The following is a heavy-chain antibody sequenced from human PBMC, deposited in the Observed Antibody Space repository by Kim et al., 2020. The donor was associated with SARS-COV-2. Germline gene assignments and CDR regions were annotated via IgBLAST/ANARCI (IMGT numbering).Heavy chain of an antibody. V-gene: IGHV4-31*03. CDR3: ARIPGGGLLWFGELSHNWFDP. J-gene: IGHJ5*02. CDR1: GGSISSGGYY. D-gene: IGHD3-10*01. CDR2: IYYSGRT. Sequence: SETLSLTCTVSGGSISSGGYYWSWIRQHPGEGLEWIGYIYYSGRTYYNPSLKSRVTISMDTSKNQFSLKLISVTAADTAVYYCARIPGGGLLWFGELSHNWFDPWGQGTLVTVSS.